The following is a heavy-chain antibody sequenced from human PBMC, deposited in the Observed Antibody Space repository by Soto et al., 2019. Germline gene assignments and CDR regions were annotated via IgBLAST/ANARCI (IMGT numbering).Heavy chain of an antibody. J-gene: IGHJ4*02. D-gene: IGHD2-15*01. V-gene: IGHV3-33*01. CDR1: EFALRSFG. Sequence: QVQLVESGGGVVQPGRSLRLSCAASEFALRSFGMHWVRQAPGKGLEWVAVIWHDGRNEFYAESVKGRFTISRDNSKNTLYLQINSLRADDTDVYYCARGGVVGYCSGGRCSDFDYWGQGTLVTVSS. CDR3: ARGGVVGYCSGGRCSDFDY. CDR2: IWHDGRNE.